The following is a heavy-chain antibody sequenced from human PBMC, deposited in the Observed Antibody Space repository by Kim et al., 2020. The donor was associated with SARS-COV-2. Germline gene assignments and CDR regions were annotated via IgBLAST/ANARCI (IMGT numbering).Heavy chain of an antibody. CDR3: ARAPAYYFDY. J-gene: IGHJ4*02. CDR2: IYYSGST. Sequence: SETLSLTCTVSGGSISGGGTYWSWIRQRPGKGLEWIGYIYYSGSTFYNPSLKSRVTISVDTSKNQFSLKLSSVTAADTAVYFCARAPAYYFDYWGQGTLVTVSS. CDR1: GGSISGGGTY. D-gene: IGHD6-25*01. V-gene: IGHV4-31*03.